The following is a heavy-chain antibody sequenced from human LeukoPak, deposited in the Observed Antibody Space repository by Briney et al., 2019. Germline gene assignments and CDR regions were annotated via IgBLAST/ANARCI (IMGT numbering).Heavy chain of an antibody. CDR3: ARGYSSGWYLDY. V-gene: IGHV1-3*01. CDR2: VSGGDGTT. Sequence: ASVTVSCKASGYTFTSDAIHWVCQAPGQRPEWMGWVSGGDGTTRYSQKFQGRVTLTRDTSANTAYMDLSSLTSEDTAVYFCARGYSSGWYLDYWGQGTLVTVSS. J-gene: IGHJ4*02. CDR1: GYTFTSDA. D-gene: IGHD6-19*01.